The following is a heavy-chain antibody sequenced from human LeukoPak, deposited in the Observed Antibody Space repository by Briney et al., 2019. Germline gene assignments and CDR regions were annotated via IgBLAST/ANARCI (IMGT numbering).Heavy chain of an antibody. Sequence: GGSLRLSCAASGFTFSSYGMHWVRQAPGKGLEWVAVMSYDESNKYYADSVKGRFTISRDNSKNTLYLQMNSPRAEDTAVYYCAKGYDTFDYWGQGTLVTVSS. D-gene: IGHD3-22*01. J-gene: IGHJ4*02. V-gene: IGHV3-30*18. CDR1: GFTFSSYG. CDR3: AKGYDTFDY. CDR2: MSYDESNK.